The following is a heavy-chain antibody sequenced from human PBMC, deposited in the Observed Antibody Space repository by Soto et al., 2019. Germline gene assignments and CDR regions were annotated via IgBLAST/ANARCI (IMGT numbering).Heavy chain of an antibody. J-gene: IGHJ6*02. Sequence: QVQLVESGGGLVKPGGSLRLSCAASGFTFSDYYMSWTRQAPGKGLEWIAFISGRGDIVYYADSVKGRFTVSRDNAKNSLSLQIDSLTSEDTAKYYCSRDREPSVYHGMAVWGQGTTVTVSS. V-gene: IGHV3-11*01. CDR1: GFTFSDYY. CDR3: SRDREPSVYHGMAV. CDR2: ISGRGDIV.